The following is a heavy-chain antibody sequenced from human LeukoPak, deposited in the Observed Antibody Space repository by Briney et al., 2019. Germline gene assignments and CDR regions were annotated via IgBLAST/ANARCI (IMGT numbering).Heavy chain of an antibody. CDR2: ISYGGSNK. D-gene: IGHD2-21*02. J-gene: IGHJ4*02. CDR3: AKTAYCGGDCYPYYFDY. V-gene: IGHV3-30*18. Sequence: PGGSLRLSCAASGFTFSSYGMHWVRQAPGKGLEWVAVISYGGSNKYYADSVKGRFTISRDNSKNTLYLQMNSLRAEDTAVYYCAKTAYCGGDCYPYYFDYWGQGTLVTVSS. CDR1: GFTFSSYG.